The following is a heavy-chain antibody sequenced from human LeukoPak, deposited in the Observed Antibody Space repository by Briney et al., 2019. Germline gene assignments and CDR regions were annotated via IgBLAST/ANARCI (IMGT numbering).Heavy chain of an antibody. J-gene: IGHJ6*02. Sequence: GGSLRLSCAASGFTFSSYAMPWVRRAPGKGLEWVAVILYDGSNKYYADSVKGRFTISRDNSKNTLYLQMNSLRAEDTAVYYCAREETAMDLYYYYYGMDVWGQGTTVTVSS. V-gene: IGHV3-30-3*01. CDR2: ILYDGSNK. CDR3: AREETAMDLYYYYYGMDV. CDR1: GFTFSSYA. D-gene: IGHD5-18*01.